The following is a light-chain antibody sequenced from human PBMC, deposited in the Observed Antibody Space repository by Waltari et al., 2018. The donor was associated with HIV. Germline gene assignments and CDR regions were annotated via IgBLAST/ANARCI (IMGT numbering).Light chain of an antibody. CDR1: QSVLYSSNNKNY. Sequence: DIVMTQSPDSLAVSLGERATINCKSSQSVLYSSNNKNYLAWYQQKPGQPPKLLIYWASTRESGVPARFSGSGSGTDFTLTISTLQAEDVAVYYCQQYYSAPFTFGPGTKVDIK. J-gene: IGKJ3*01. CDR3: QQYYSAPFT. V-gene: IGKV4-1*01. CDR2: WAS.